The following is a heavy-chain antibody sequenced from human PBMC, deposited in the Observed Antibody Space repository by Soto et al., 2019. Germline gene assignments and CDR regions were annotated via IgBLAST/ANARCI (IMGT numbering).Heavy chain of an antibody. CDR3: TTDDKDSGYFFVPHF. Sequence: EVQLVESGGGLVAPGGSLRLSCTASGLNFNNAWMNWVRQTPGKGLEWVGRIKSNNDGGTTEYPALVKGRFAISRDDSKNTLYLQMNSLEMEDTALYFCTTDDKDSGYFFVPHFWGQGALVTVSS. CDR2: IKSNNDGGTT. J-gene: IGHJ4*02. CDR1: GLNFNNAW. D-gene: IGHD6-25*01. V-gene: IGHV3-15*07.